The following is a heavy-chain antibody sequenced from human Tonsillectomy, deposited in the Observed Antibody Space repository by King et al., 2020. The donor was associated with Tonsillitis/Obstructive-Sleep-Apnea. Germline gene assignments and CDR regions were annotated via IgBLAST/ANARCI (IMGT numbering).Heavy chain of an antibody. CDR2: IIPLFGST. D-gene: IGHD3-10*02. CDR3: ARATDPVRLNYYMDV. J-gene: IGHJ6*03. CDR1: GGTFKTNA. Sequence: VQLVESGAAVKKPGSSVRVSCKVSGGTFKTNAITWVRQAPGQGLEWMGGIIPLFGSTNYAQKFQDRVIITADESTSTAFMELSSLRSEDTAVYYCARATDPVRLNYYMDVWGKGTTVTVSS. V-gene: IGHV1-69*01.